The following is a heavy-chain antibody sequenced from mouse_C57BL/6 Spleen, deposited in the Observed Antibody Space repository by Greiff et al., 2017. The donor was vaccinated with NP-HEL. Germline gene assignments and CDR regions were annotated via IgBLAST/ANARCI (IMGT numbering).Heavy chain of an antibody. Sequence: EVQLQQSGPELVKPGASVKISCKASGYTFTDYYMNWVKQSHGKSLEWIGDINPNNGGTSYNQKFKGKATLTVDKSSSTAYMELRSLTSEDSAVYYGARAGSNYAMDYWGQGTSVTVSS. CDR3: ARAGSNYAMDY. D-gene: IGHD5-1*01. CDR2: INPNNGGT. J-gene: IGHJ4*01. CDR1: GYTFTDYY. V-gene: IGHV1-26*01.